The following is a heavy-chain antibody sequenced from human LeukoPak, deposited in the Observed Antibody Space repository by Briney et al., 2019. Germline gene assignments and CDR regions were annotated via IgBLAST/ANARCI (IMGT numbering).Heavy chain of an antibody. CDR3: ARVAGGGLDY. V-gene: IGHV3-30-3*01. D-gene: IGHD2-15*01. Sequence: PGGSLRLSCAASGFTFSTYAMHWVRQAPGKGLNWVTVISSDGSRKNYADSVKGRFTISRDNSKNTLYLQMNSLGAEDTAVYYCARVAGGGLDYWGQGTLVTVSS. J-gene: IGHJ4*02. CDR1: GFTFSTYA. CDR2: ISSDGSRK.